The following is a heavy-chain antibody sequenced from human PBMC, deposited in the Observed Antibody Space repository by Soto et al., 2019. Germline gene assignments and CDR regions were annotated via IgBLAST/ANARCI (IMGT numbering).Heavy chain of an antibody. D-gene: IGHD6-6*01. Sequence: EVQLLESGGGLVQPGGSLRLSCTASGFTFSSYAMSWVRQAPGKGLEWVSAISRSGGSTYYADSVKGRFTISRDNSKNTLYLQINSLRAEDTAVYYCAKDSAIAARPFDYWGQGTLVTVSS. J-gene: IGHJ4*02. CDR1: GFTFSSYA. CDR2: ISRSGGST. V-gene: IGHV3-23*01. CDR3: AKDSAIAARPFDY.